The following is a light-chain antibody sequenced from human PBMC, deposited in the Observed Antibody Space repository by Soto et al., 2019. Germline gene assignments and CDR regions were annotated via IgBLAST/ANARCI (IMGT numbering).Light chain of an antibody. Sequence: EIVMTQSPATLSVSPGERASLSCRASQSVSANLAWYQPRPGQAPRLLIYDASTRATGIPARFSGSGSGTQFTLTISGLQSEDFAVYYCQQYNKWPLYTFGQGTKLEIK. CDR3: QQYNKWPLYT. CDR1: QSVSAN. J-gene: IGKJ2*01. V-gene: IGKV3-15*01. CDR2: DAS.